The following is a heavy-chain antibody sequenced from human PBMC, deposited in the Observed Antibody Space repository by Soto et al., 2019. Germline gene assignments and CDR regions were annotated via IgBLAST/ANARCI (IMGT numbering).Heavy chain of an antibody. V-gene: IGHV3-30-3*01. J-gene: IGHJ6*02. D-gene: IGHD3-10*01. CDR2: ISYDGSNK. Sequence: GSLRLSCAASGFTFSSYAMHWVRQAPGKGLEWVAVISYDGSNKYYADSVKGRFTISRDNSKNTLYLQMNSLRAEDTAVYYCARSMVRGVIRYYYGMDVWGQGTTVTVSS. CDR3: ARSMVRGVIRYYYGMDV. CDR1: GFTFSSYA.